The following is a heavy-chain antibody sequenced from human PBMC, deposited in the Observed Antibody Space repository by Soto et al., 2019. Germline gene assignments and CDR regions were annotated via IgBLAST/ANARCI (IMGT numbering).Heavy chain of an antibody. D-gene: IGHD2-8*01. CDR3: ARESKWYGGQYFQD. CDR1: GFTFKYYA. J-gene: IGHJ1*01. Sequence: EVQLLQSGGGLAQPGTSLRLSCAASGFTFKYYAMTWVRQAPGKGLEWVSTNSGNGDKTDYADSVKGRFRVSRDNSKDTLYLQMDSLRADDTALYYCARESKWYGGQYFQDWGQGTLVTVSS. V-gene: IGHV3-23*01. CDR2: NSGNGDKT.